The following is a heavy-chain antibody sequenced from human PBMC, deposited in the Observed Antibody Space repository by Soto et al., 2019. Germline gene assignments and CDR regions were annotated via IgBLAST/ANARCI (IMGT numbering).Heavy chain of an antibody. Sequence: ASVKVSCKASGYTFTDYYVHWVRQAPGQGLEWMGWINPNSGGTKTAQKFQGRVTVTRDTSISTAYMDLSRLRSDDTAVYYCARDVTRTQSCTNGVCYYQYYDMDVWGQGTMVTVSS. CDR2: INPNSGGT. CDR1: GYTFTDYY. J-gene: IGHJ6*02. D-gene: IGHD2-8*01. CDR3: ARDVTRTQSCTNGVCYYQYYDMDV. V-gene: IGHV1-2*02.